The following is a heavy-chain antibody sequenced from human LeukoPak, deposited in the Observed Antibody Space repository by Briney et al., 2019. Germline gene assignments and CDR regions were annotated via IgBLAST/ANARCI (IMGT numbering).Heavy chain of an antibody. CDR3: ARDLTKIDAFDI. CDR1: GDSVSSNSAA. V-gene: IGHV6-1*01. CDR2: TYYRSKWYN. J-gene: IGHJ3*02. D-gene: IGHD1-1*01. Sequence: SQTLSLTCAISGDSVSSNSAAWNWIRQSPSRGLEWLGRTYYRSKWYNEYAVSVRSRITIKPDTSKNQFSLQLNSGTPEDTAVYYCARDLTKIDAFDIWGQGTLVSVSS.